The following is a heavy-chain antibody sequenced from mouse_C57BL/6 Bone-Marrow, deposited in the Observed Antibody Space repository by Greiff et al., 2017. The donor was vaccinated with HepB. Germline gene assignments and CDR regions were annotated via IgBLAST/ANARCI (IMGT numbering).Heavy chain of an antibody. V-gene: IGHV5-17*01. J-gene: IGHJ1*03. CDR2: ISSGSSTI. CDR1: GFTFSDYG. D-gene: IGHD1-1*01. Sequence: EVKLMESGGGLVKPGGSLKLSCAASGFTFSDYGMHWVRQAPEKGLEWVAYISSGSSTIYYADTVKGRFTISRDNAKNTLFLQMTSLRSEDTAMYYCARIVVARYFDVWGTGTTVTVSS. CDR3: ARIVVARYFDV.